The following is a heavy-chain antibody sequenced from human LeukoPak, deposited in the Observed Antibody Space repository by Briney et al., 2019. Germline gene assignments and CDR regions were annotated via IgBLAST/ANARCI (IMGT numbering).Heavy chain of an antibody. CDR3: ARQGVATAIDY. J-gene: IGHJ4*02. CDR1: GGSISTYY. D-gene: IGHD2-21*02. V-gene: IGHV4-4*07. CDR2: ISASGNT. Sequence: PSETLSLTCTVSGGSISTYYWSWIRQPAGKGLEWIGRISASGNTNYNPSLKSRVTMSVDTSMNLFALKLSSVTAADTAVYYCARQGVATAIDYWGQGTLVTVSS.